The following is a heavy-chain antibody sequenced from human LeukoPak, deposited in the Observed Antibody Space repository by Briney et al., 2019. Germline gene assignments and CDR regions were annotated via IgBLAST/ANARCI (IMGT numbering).Heavy chain of an antibody. D-gene: IGHD2-15*01. CDR3: ARDKGYCSGGSCYEGRDYYYMDV. V-gene: IGHV3-33*01. J-gene: IGHJ6*03. Sequence: GSFLRLSCAASGFTFSDYGIHWVRQAPGKGLEWVAVIWFDGNNKFYADSVKGRFAISRDNSKNTVYMEMNSLRAEDTAVYYCARDKGYCSGGSCYEGRDYYYMDVWGKGTTVTVSS. CDR2: IWFDGNNK. CDR1: GFTFSDYG.